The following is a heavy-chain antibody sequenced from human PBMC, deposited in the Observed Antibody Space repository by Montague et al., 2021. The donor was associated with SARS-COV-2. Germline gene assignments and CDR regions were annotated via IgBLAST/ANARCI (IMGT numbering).Heavy chain of an antibody. CDR1: GGSINNTSYY. J-gene: IGHJ5*02. V-gene: IGHV4-39*01. Sequence: SETLSLTYTVSGGSINNTSYYWGWIRQPPGKGLEWIGSNFYRGNTNYTPSLKIRVTVSVDTSKNQFSLNLTSVTAADTALYYCARLNTSGSIAWGQGTLVTVSS. CDR3: ARLNTSGSIA. CDR2: NFYRGNT. D-gene: IGHD6-19*01.